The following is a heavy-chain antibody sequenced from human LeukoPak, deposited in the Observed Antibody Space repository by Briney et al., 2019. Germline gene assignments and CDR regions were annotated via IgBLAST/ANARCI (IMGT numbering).Heavy chain of an antibody. Sequence: PGGSLRLSCAASGFTFSSYWMNWARQAPGKGLEWVSAISGSGGSTYYADSVKGRFTISRDNSKNTLYLQMNSLRAEDTAVYYCAKVTYYYDSSGYYSHFDYWGQGTLVTVSS. J-gene: IGHJ4*02. CDR3: AKVTYYYDSSGYYSHFDY. CDR2: ISGSGGST. CDR1: GFTFSSYW. V-gene: IGHV3-23*01. D-gene: IGHD3-22*01.